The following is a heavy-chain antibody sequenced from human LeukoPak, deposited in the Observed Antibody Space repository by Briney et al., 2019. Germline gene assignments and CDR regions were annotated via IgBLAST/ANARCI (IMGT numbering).Heavy chain of an antibody. CDR3: AKEALLSYGDYTYVEF. CDR1: GFTFSGYA. CDR2: LSGSGDST. V-gene: IGHV3-23*01. J-gene: IGHJ4*02. D-gene: IGHD4-17*01. Sequence: GGSLRLSCVASGFTFSGYAMSWVRQAPGKGLEWVSSLSGSGDSTYYADSVKGRFTISRDNSKNTLYLQMDSLKAEDTAIYFCAKEALLSYGDYTYVEFWGQGTLVTVSS.